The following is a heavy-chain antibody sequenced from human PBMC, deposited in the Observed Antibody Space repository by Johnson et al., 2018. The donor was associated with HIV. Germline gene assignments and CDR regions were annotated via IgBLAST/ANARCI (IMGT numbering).Heavy chain of an antibody. CDR2: ISWNSGSI. D-gene: IGHD3-3*01. CDR1: GFTFDDYA. Sequence: VQLVESGGGLVQPGRSLRLSCAASGFTFDDYAMHWVRQAPGKGLEWVSGISWNSGSIGYADSVKGRFTISRDNAKNSLYLQMNSLRAEDTAVYYCASPLIPGYYDFWPGAFAIWGQGTTVTVSS. V-gene: IGHV3-9*01. J-gene: IGHJ3*02. CDR3: ASPLIPGYYDFWPGAFAI.